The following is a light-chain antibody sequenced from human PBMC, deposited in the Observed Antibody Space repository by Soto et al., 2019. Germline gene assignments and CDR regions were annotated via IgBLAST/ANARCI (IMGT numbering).Light chain of an antibody. Sequence: EIVMTQSPATMSVSPGERATLSCRASQSIGNKLAWYQHKPGQAPSLLIYGASTRASGVPVRFSGSGSKTEFTLTISSLQAEDFAVYYCQQYNNWPPWTFGQGTKVDIK. CDR3: QQYNNWPPWT. CDR2: GAS. V-gene: IGKV3-15*01. J-gene: IGKJ1*01. CDR1: QSIGNK.